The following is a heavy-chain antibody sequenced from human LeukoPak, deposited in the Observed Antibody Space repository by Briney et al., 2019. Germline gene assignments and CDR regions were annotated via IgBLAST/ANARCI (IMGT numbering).Heavy chain of an antibody. J-gene: IGHJ4*02. D-gene: IGHD3-22*01. CDR1: GGSISSSSYY. CDR2: IYYSGST. V-gene: IGHV4-39*02. Sequence: SETLSLTCSVSGGSISSSSYYWGWIRHPPGKGLEWIGSIYYSGSTYYNPSLKSRVTMSVDSSKSHFSLKLSSVTAADTAVYYCARDVTSYYYDSSGLVDWGQGTLVTVSS. CDR3: ARDVTSYYYDSSGLVD.